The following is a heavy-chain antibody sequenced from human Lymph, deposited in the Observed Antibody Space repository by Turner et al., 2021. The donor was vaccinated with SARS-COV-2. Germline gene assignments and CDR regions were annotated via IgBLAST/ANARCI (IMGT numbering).Heavy chain of an antibody. J-gene: IGHJ6*02. CDR3: ARDLDTAGGMDV. CDR2: IYSGGST. V-gene: IGHV3-53*04. CDR1: GLTVRSNY. Sequence: VQLMETGGGLVQRGGSLRLFGAASGLTVRSNYMTWVRQAPGKGLEWVSVIYSGGSTYYADSVKGRFTISRHNSKNTLYLKMNSLRAEDTAVYYCARDLDTAGGMDVWGQGTTVTVSS. D-gene: IGHD5-18*01.